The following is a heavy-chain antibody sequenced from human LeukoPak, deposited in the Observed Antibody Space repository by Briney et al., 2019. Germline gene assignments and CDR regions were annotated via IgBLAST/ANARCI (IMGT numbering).Heavy chain of an antibody. V-gene: IGHV3-48*02. Sequence: GGSLRLSCAASGFTFSSYSMNWVRQAPGKGLEWVSYISSSSSTIYYADSVKGRFTISRDNAKNPLYLQMNSLRDEDTAVYYCARGGGSYLGSGGQGTLVTVSS. CDR3: ARGGGSYLGS. CDR2: ISSSSSTI. J-gene: IGHJ4*02. CDR1: GFTFSSYS. D-gene: IGHD1-26*01.